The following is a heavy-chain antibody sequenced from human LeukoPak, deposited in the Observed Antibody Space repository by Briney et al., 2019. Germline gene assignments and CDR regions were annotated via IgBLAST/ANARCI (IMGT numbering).Heavy chain of an antibody. Sequence: GGSLRLSCAAPGFTFSSYWMSWVRQAPGKGLEWVANIKQDGSEKYYVDSVKGRFTISRDNAKNSLYLQMNSLRAEDTAVYYCAREYVDTAMVRFDYWGQGTLVTVSS. V-gene: IGHV3-7*01. CDR3: AREYVDTAMVRFDY. CDR2: IKQDGSEK. D-gene: IGHD5-18*01. CDR1: GFTFSSYW. J-gene: IGHJ4*02.